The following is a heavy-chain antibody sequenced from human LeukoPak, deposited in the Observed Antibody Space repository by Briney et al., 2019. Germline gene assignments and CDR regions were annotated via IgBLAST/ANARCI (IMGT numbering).Heavy chain of an antibody. CDR2: INHSGST. D-gene: IGHD6-6*01. CDR1: GGSFSGYY. J-gene: IGHJ5*02. CDR3: AIHLYSSSPGWFDP. V-gene: IGHV4-34*01. Sequence: SETLSLTCAVYGGSFSGYYWSWIRQPPGKGLEWIGEINHSGSTNYNPSLKSRVTISVDTSKNQFSLKLSSVTAADTAVYYCAIHLYSSSPGWFDPWGQGTLVTVSS.